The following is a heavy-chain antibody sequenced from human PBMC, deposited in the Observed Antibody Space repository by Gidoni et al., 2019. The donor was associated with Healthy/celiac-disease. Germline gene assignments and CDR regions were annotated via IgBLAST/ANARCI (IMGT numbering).Heavy chain of an antibody. Sequence: EVQLLESGGGLVQPGRSLRLYCAAPGFTFSSYAMSWVRQAPGKGMEWGAAISGSGGSTYYADSVKGRFTISRDNSKNTLYLQMNSLRAEDTAVYYCAKGSGVQRRTLDYWGQGTLVTVSS. CDR2: ISGSGGST. CDR3: AKGSGVQRRTLDY. CDR1: GFTFSSYA. V-gene: IGHV3-23*01. J-gene: IGHJ4*02. D-gene: IGHD6-19*01.